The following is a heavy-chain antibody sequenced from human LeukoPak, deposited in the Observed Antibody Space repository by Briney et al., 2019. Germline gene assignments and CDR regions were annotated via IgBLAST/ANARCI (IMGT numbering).Heavy chain of an antibody. V-gene: IGHV4-34*01. J-gene: IGHJ3*02. Sequence: PSETLSLTCAVYGGSFSGYYWSWIRQPPGKGLEWIGEINHSGSTNYNPSLKSRVTMSVDTSKNQFSLKLSSVTAADTAVYYCARARIAALDIWGQGTMVTVSS. CDR3: ARARIAALDI. CDR2: INHSGST. CDR1: GGSFSGYY. D-gene: IGHD6-13*01.